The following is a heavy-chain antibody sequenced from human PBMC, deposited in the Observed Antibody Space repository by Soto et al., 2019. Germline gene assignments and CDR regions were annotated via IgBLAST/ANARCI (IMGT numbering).Heavy chain of an antibody. CDR1: GYTFTSYG. V-gene: IGHV1-18*01. J-gene: IGHJ6*02. CDR3: ASYHLNSYYYGMDV. Sequence: QVQLVQSGAAVKKPRASVKVSCKASGYTFTSYGFSWVQQAPGQGLEWMGWISAYNGNTNYAQKLQGRVTMTTDTSTSTAYMELRSLRSDDTAVYYCASYHLNSYYYGMDVWGQGTTVTVSS. CDR2: ISAYNGNT.